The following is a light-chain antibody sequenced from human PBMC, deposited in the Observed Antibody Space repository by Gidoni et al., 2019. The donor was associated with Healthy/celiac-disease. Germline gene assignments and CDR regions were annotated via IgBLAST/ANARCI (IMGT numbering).Light chain of an antibody. V-gene: IGKV1-12*01. Sequence: IHLHHSPSSVSSSVGERVTITCRASQCISSWLAWYQQKPGKAPKLLIYAASSLQSGVPSRFSGSGSGTDFTLTISSLQPEDFAIYYCQQGNSFPITFGQGTRLEIK. J-gene: IGKJ5*01. CDR2: AAS. CDR1: QCISSW. CDR3: QQGNSFPIT.